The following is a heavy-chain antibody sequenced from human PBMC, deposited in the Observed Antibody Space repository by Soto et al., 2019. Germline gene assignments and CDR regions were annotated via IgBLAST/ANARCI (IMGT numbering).Heavy chain of an antibody. CDR2: MNPNRGNT. V-gene: IGHV1-8*01. Sequence: QVQLVQSGAEVKKPGASVKVSCKASGYTFTSYDINWVRQATGQGLEWMGWMNPNRGNTGYAQKFQGRVTMTRNTSISTAYMELCSLRSEDTAVYYCARGLEWSRSLDPWGQGTLVTVSS. D-gene: IGHD3-3*01. CDR1: GYTFTSYD. CDR3: ARGLEWSRSLDP. J-gene: IGHJ5*02.